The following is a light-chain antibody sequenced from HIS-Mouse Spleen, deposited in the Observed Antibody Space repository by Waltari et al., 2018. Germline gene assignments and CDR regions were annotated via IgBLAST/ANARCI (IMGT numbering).Light chain of an antibody. CDR1: ALPKKY. Sequence: SYELTQPPSVSVSPGQTARITCSGDALPKKYAYWYQQNSGQAPVLVIYEDRKRPSGIPKRFAGSSSGTMATLTSSGAQVEDDADYYCYSTDSSGNHRVFGGGTKLTVL. V-gene: IGLV3-10*01. CDR2: EDR. CDR3: YSTDSSGNHRV. J-gene: IGLJ2*01.